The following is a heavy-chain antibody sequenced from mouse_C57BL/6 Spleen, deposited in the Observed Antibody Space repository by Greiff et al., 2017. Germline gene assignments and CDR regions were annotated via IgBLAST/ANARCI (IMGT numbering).Heavy chain of an antibody. V-gene: IGHV3-6*01. D-gene: IGHD4-1*01. Sequence: VQLQQSGPGLVKPSQSLSLTCSVTGYSITSGYYWNWIRQFPGNKLEWMGYISYDGSNNYNPSLKNRISITRDTSKNQFFLKLNSVTTEDTATXYCAREGVNWSRGYAMDYWGQGTSVTVSS. CDR2: ISYDGSN. CDR1: GYSITSGYY. CDR3: AREGVNWSRGYAMDY. J-gene: IGHJ4*01.